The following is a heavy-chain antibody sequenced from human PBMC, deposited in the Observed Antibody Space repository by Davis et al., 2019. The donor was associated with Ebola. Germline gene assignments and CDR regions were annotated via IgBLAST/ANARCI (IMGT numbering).Heavy chain of an antibody. CDR1: GFTFSSYS. CDR3: ARGSTVTTSFTWFDP. Sequence: PGGSLRLSCAASGFTFSSYSMNWVRQAPGKGLEWVSSISSSSSYIYYADSVKGRFTISRDNAKNSLYLQMNSLRAEDTAVYYCARGSTVTTSFTWFDPWGQGTLVTVSS. J-gene: IGHJ5*02. V-gene: IGHV3-21*01. CDR2: ISSSSSYI. D-gene: IGHD4-11*01.